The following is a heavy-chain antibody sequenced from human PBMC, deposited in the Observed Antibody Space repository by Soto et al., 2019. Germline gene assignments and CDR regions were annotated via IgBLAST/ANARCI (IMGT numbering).Heavy chain of an antibody. CDR3: ARDRQNWDDAFDI. J-gene: IGHJ3*02. D-gene: IGHD7-27*01. CDR1: GYTFTSYG. Sequence: ASGKVSCKASGYTFTSYGISWVRQAPGQGLEWMGWISAYNGNTNYAQKLQGRVTMTTDTSTSTAYMELRSLRSDDTAVYYCARDRQNWDDAFDIWGQGTMVNVSS. V-gene: IGHV1-18*01. CDR2: ISAYNGNT.